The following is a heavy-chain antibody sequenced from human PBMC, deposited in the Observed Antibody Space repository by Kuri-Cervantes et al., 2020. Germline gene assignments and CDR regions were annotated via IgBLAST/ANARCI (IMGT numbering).Heavy chain of an antibody. Sequence: ASVKVSCKASGYTFTSYDINWVRQATGQGLEWMGWMNPNSGNTGYAQKFQGRVTMTRNTSISTAYMELSSLRSEDTAVYYCARVHMTSWLLDWYFDLWGRGTLVTVSS. CDR2: MNPNSGNT. D-gene: IGHD2-2*01. CDR3: ARVHMTSWLLDWYFDL. J-gene: IGHJ2*01. V-gene: IGHV1-8*01. CDR1: GYTFTSYD.